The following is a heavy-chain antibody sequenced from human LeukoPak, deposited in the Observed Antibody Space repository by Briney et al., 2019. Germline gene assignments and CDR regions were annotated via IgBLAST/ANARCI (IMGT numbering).Heavy chain of an antibody. V-gene: IGHV3-30*18. CDR2: ISYDGGNK. CDR3: AKDVRLYYGTAGTVDY. J-gene: IGHJ4*02. CDR1: GFTFSSYG. D-gene: IGHD3-10*01. Sequence: GGSLRLSCAASGFTFSSYGMHWVRQAPGKGLEWVAVISYDGGNKYYADSVKGRFTISRDNSKNTLYLQMNSLRAEDTAVYYCAKDVRLYYGTAGTVDYWGQGTLVTVSS.